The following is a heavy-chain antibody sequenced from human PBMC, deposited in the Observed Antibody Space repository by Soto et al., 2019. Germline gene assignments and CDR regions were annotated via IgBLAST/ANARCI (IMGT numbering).Heavy chain of an antibody. D-gene: IGHD3-3*01. J-gene: IGHJ6*02. CDR1: GYTFTSYA. V-gene: IGHV1-3*01. Sequence: GASVKVSCKASGYTFTSYAMDGVRQTPGQRLEWMGWINAGNGNTKYSQKFQGRVTITRDTSASTAYMELSSLRSEDTAVYYCARDPPSYDLWRGYSHGMDVRGQGTTVPVSS. CDR3: ARDPPSYDLWRGYSHGMDV. CDR2: INAGNGNT.